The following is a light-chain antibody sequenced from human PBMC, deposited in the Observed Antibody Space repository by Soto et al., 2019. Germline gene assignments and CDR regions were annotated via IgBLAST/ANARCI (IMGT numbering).Light chain of an antibody. V-gene: IGKV1-9*01. CDR1: QGISRY. CDR3: QQANSFLGLT. J-gene: IGKJ4*01. CDR2: AAS. Sequence: IQLTQSPSSLSASVGDSVTITCRASQGISRYLSWYQQKPGRAPKLLISAASTLQSGVPARFSGSGSGTDFTLTISSLQPEDFATYYCQQANSFLGLTFGGGTKVDIK.